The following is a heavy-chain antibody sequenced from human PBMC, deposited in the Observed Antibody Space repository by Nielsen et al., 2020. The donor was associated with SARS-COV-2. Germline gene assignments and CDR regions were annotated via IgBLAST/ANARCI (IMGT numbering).Heavy chain of an antibody. D-gene: IGHD2-15*01. J-gene: IGHJ4*02. CDR3: AKDLIAVIVATASPFDY. V-gene: IGHV3-23*01. CDR2: IGGSGDIT. Sequence: GGSLRLSCAASGFTVSSNYMSWVRQAPGKGLEWVSTIGGSGDITYYGDSVKGRFTISRDNSKNTLYLQMNSLRAEDTAVYYCAKDLIAVIVATASPFDYWGQGSLVTVSS. CDR1: GFTVSSNY.